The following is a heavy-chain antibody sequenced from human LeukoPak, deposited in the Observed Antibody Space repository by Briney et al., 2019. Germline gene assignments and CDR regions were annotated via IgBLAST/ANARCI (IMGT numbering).Heavy chain of an antibody. Sequence: PSETLSLTCTVSGGSISSYYWSWVRQPAGKGLEWIGRIYTSGSTNYNPYLKSRVAMSVGTSKNQFSLKLSSVTAADTAVYYCARETYDIQYFQHWGQGTLVTVSS. CDR3: ARETYDIQYFQH. CDR2: IYTSGST. V-gene: IGHV4-4*07. J-gene: IGHJ1*01. CDR1: GGSISSYY. D-gene: IGHD3-16*01.